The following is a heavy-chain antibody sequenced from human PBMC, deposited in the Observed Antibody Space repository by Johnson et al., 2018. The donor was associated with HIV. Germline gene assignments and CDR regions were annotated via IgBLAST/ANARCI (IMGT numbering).Heavy chain of an antibody. CDR1: GFTFSTYG. V-gene: IGHV3-33*01. Sequence: QVQLVESGGGVVQPGRSLRLSCAASGFTFSTYGMHWVRQAPGRGLELVAVIWFDGSIQYYADSVKGRFTISRDNSKNTLFLQMGSLRVEDTAVFYCASNVEGRDGYNFGDDAFDIWGQGTMVTVSS. CDR2: IWFDGSIQ. D-gene: IGHD5-24*01. CDR3: ASNVEGRDGYNFGDDAFDI. J-gene: IGHJ3*02.